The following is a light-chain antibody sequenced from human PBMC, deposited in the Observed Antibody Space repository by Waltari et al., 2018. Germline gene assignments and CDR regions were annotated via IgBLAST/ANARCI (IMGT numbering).Light chain of an antibody. Sequence: EIVLTQSPGTLSLSPGERATLSCRASESVGRSLAWYQQRPGQAPRLLIYGASNRAPGIPDWFSGSGSGTEFSLTISRLEPEDFAVYYCQHYVRLPATFGQGTNVEIK. CDR2: GAS. V-gene: IGKV3-20*01. CDR3: QHYVRLPAT. CDR1: ESVGRS. J-gene: IGKJ1*01.